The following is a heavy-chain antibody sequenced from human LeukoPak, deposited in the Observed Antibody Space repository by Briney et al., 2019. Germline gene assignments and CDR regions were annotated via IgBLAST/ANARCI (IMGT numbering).Heavy chain of an antibody. D-gene: IGHD4-11*01. J-gene: IGHJ6*03. CDR2: IIPILGIA. CDR3: ARAKGKSSVNYMDV. Sequence: SVKVSCKASGGTFSSYAISWVRQAPGQGLEWMGRIIPILGIANYAQKFQGRVTITADKSTSTAYMELSSLRSEDTAVYYCARAKGKSSVNYMDVWGKGTTVTVSS. CDR1: GGTFSSYA. V-gene: IGHV1-69*04.